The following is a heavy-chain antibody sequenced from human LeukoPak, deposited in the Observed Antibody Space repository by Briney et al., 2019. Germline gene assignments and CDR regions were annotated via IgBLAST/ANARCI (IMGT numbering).Heavy chain of an antibody. CDR1: TFTFADYA. J-gene: IGHJ4*02. D-gene: IGHD4-11*01. V-gene: IGHV3-49*04. CDR2: IRSKAFGGTS. CDR3: TRARYSNDVNLDY. Sequence: GGSLRLSCKASTFTFADYAMSWVRQAPGKGLEWVGFIRSKAFGGTSEYAASVKGRFTISRDDSKSIVYLQMNSLKTEDTAVYLCTRARYSNDVNLDYWGQGTLVTVSS.